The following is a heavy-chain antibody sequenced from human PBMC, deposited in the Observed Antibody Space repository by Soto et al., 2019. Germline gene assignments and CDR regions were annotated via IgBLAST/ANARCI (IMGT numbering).Heavy chain of an antibody. V-gene: IGHV1-3*01. CDR1: GYTFTSYA. D-gene: IGHD5-18*01. CDR2: INAGNGNT. J-gene: IGHJ4*02. CDR3: ARDLAIQLWEFDY. Sequence: QVQLVQSGAEVKTPGAAVKVSCKASGYTFTSYALHWVRQAPGQRLEWMGWINAGNGNTKYSQKFQGRVTITRDTSASTAYMELSSLRSEDTAVYYCARDLAIQLWEFDYWGQGTLVTVSS.